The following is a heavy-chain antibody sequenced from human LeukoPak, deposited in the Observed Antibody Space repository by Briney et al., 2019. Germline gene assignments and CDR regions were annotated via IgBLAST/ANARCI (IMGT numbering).Heavy chain of an antibody. CDR3: ARDSSGPLY. Sequence: GASVKVSCKASGYTFTGYYMHWVRQAPGQGLEWVGWIDPNSGGTNYAPELQDRVTMTRDTSITTAYMDLSRLGSDDTAVYYCARDSSGPLYWGQGTLVTVSS. CDR1: GYTFTGYY. J-gene: IGHJ4*02. V-gene: IGHV1-2*02. D-gene: IGHD6-19*01. CDR2: IDPNSGGT.